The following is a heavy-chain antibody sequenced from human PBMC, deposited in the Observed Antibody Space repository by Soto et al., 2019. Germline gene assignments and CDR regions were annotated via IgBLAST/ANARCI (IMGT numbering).Heavy chain of an antibody. Sequence: GGSLRLSCAASGFTFSSYGIHWVRQAPGKGLEWVAVISYDGSNKYHADSVKGRFTISRDNSKNTLYLQMNSLRAEDTAVYYCAKVPHDYYDSSGYLVYPFDIWGQGTMVTVSS. V-gene: IGHV3-30*18. CDR1: GFTFSSYG. CDR3: AKVPHDYYDSSGYLVYPFDI. CDR2: ISYDGSNK. D-gene: IGHD3-22*01. J-gene: IGHJ3*02.